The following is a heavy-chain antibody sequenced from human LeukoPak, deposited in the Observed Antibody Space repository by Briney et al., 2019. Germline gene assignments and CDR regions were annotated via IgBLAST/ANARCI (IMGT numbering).Heavy chain of an antibody. D-gene: IGHD3-22*01. CDR1: GGSISSGGYS. J-gene: IGHJ4*02. CDR2: IYHSGST. V-gene: IGHV4-30-2*01. CDR3: ARDRYYYDSSGYYIDY. Sequence: SQTLSLTCAVSGGSISSGGYSWSWIRQPPGKGLEWIGYIYHSGSTYYNPSLKSRVTISVDRSKNQFSLKLSSVTAADTAVYYCARDRYYYDSSGYYIDYWGQGTLVTVSS.